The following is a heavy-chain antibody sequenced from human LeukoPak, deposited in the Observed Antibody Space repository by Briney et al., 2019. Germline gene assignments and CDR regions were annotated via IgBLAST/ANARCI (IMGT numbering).Heavy chain of an antibody. CDR1: GGSISSGGYY. CDR2: IYYSGST. D-gene: IGHD4-17*01. J-gene: IGHJ6*02. CDR3: AKTVPPRGMDV. Sequence: SQTLSLTCTVSGGSISSGGYYWSWIRQHPGKGLEWSGYIYYSGSTYYNPSLKSRVTISVDTSKNQFSLKLSSVTAADTAVYYCAKTVPPRGMDVWGQGTTVTVSS. V-gene: IGHV4-31*03.